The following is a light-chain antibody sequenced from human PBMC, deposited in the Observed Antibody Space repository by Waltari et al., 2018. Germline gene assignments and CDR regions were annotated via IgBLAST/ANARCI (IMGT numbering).Light chain of an antibody. CDR3: QQYGRAPGYT. J-gene: IGKJ2*01. CDR2: SVN. CDR1: QSVSRNF. Sequence: VLTQSPGTLSLSLGETATLSCRARQSVSRNFLAWYQKKPGQAPRLLIHSVNPRATGIPDRLSVSGSGTDFTLTINRLEPGDSAVYYCQQYGRAPGYTFGQGTKLEIK. V-gene: IGKV3-20*01.